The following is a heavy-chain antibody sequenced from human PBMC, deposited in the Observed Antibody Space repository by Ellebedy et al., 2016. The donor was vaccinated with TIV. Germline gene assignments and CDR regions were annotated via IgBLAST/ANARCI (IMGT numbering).Heavy chain of an antibody. D-gene: IGHD2-15*01. CDR3: AKEKEVVVAAVDY. J-gene: IGHJ4*02. CDR1: GLTFSDSP. Sequence: PGGSLRLPCVGPGLTFSDSPMSWVRQAPGKGPAWVSSFSYGDDYTPYADSVKGRFTISSDNSKNTVFVQMNSPRAEDTAVYYCAKEKEVVVAAVDYWGQGTLVTVPS. V-gene: IGHV3-23*01. CDR2: FSYGDDYT.